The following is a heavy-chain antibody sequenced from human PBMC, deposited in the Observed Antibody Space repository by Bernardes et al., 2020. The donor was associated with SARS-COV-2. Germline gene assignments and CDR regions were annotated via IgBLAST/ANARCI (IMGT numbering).Heavy chain of an antibody. CDR3: ARAASSGSNPKDWFDP. CDR2: TYPGNSDT. CDR1: GYSFSNYW. Sequence: GESLKLSCEGSGYSFSNYWIGWVRQMPGKGLEWMGITYPGNSDTRYSPSFQGQVTISADKSITTAYLQWSSLKVSDTAMYYCARAASSGSNPKDWFDPWGQGTLVTVSS. J-gene: IGHJ5*02. V-gene: IGHV5-51*01. D-gene: IGHD1-26*01.